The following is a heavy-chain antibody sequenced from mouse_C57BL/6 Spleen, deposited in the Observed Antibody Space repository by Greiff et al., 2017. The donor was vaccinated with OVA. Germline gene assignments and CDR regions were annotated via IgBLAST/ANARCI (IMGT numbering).Heavy chain of an antibody. Sequence: EVKLMESGPELVKPGASVKISCKASGYSFTGYYMNWVKQSPEKSLEWIGEINPSTGGTTYNQKFKAKATLTVDKSSSTAYMQLKSLTSEDSAVYYCARALYDYDGPPFAYGGQGTLVTVSA. D-gene: IGHD2-4*01. CDR2: INPSTGGT. J-gene: IGHJ3*01. CDR3: ARALYDYDGPPFAY. V-gene: IGHV1-42*01. CDR1: GYSFTGYY.